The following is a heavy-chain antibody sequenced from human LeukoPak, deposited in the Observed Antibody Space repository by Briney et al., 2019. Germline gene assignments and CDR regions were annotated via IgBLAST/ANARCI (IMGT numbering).Heavy chain of an antibody. CDR2: INHSGST. V-gene: IGHV4-34*01. Sequence: SETLSLTCAVYGGSFSGYYWSWIRQPPGKGLEWIGEINHSGSTNYNPSPKSRVTISVDTSKNQFSLKLSSATAADTAVYYCAREVSRRIQLWLKAFDIWGQGTMVTVSS. CDR3: AREVSRRIQLWLKAFDI. CDR1: GGSFSGYY. D-gene: IGHD5-18*01. J-gene: IGHJ3*02.